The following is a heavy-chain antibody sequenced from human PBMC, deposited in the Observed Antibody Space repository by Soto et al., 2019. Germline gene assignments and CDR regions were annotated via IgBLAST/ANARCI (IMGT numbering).Heavy chain of an antibody. J-gene: IGHJ4*02. Sequence: EVQLLESGGGLVQPGGSLRLSCAASGFTFSSYAMSWVRQAPGKGLEWVSAISGSGGSTDYVDSVKGRFTISRHHSKNTLALQMNSLRAEDTAVYYCAKLQAYSYGPGAYFDYCGQGTLVTVSS. D-gene: IGHD5-18*01. CDR1: GFTFSSYA. CDR3: AKLQAYSYGPGAYFDY. V-gene: IGHV3-23*01. CDR2: ISGSGGST.